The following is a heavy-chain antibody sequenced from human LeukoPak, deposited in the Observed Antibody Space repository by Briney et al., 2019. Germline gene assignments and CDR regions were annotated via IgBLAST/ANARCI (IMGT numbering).Heavy chain of an antibody. CDR3: AGSSGYYYEPDY. CDR1: GFTFSSYW. Sequence: PGGSLRLSCAASGFTFSSYWMSWVRQAPGKGLEWVANINQDGSEKYYVDSVKGRFTISRDNAKNSLYLQMNSLRAEDTAVYYCAGSSGYYYEPDYWGQGTLVTVSS. J-gene: IGHJ4*02. D-gene: IGHD3-22*01. CDR2: INQDGSEK. V-gene: IGHV3-7*01.